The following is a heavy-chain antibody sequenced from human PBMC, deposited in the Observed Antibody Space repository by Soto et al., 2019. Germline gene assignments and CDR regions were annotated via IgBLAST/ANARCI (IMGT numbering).Heavy chain of an antibody. J-gene: IGHJ4*02. CDR2: IYYTGST. V-gene: IGHV4-39*01. CDR1: GGSIGSIISY. Sequence: QLLESGPGLVKPSETLSLICTVSGGSIGSIISYWGWIRQPPGKGLEWITSIYYTGSTYYNPSLKSRVTISLDTSKNQFSLKLSSVTAADTALYYCARTNSDGYYWGQGTLVTVSS. D-gene: IGHD3-22*01. CDR3: ARTNSDGYY.